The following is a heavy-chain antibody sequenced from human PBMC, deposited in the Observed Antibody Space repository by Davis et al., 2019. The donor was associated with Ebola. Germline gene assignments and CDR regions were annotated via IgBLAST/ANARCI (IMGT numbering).Heavy chain of an antibody. J-gene: IGHJ4*02. D-gene: IGHD1-7*01. CDR1: GYTFTGYY. Sequence: ASVKVSCKASGYTFTGYYMHWVRQAPGQGLEWMGWISAYNGNTNYAQKLQGRVTMTTDTSTSTAYMELRSPRSDDTAVYYCARERETGTFWVWGQGTLVTVSS. CDR3: ARERETGTFWV. V-gene: IGHV1-18*04. CDR2: ISAYNGNT.